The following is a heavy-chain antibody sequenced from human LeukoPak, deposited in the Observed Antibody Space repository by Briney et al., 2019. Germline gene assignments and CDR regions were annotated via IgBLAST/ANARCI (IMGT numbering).Heavy chain of an antibody. D-gene: IGHD2-2*01. V-gene: IGHV3-21*01. J-gene: IGHJ5*02. CDR2: ISISIPYI. CDR3: ARGGVRAAMGWFDP. CDR1: GFTFSSYS. Sequence: GGSLRPSCAASGFTFSSYSMNWVRQAPGKGLEWVSSISISIPYIYYADSLRGRFTISRDNAKNSLYLQMNSLRAEDTAVYYCARGGVRAAMGWFDPWGQGTLVTVSS.